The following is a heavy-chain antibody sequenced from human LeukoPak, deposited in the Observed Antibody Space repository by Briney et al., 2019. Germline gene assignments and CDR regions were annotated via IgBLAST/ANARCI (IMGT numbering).Heavy chain of an antibody. CDR2: IYTSGSP. J-gene: IGHJ6*03. V-gene: IGHV4-61*02. CDR3: ARDEGWFGAYTNPNYYYYYMDV. D-gene: IGHD3-10*01. CDR1: GDSITNGSYY. Sequence: SETLSLTCNVSGDSITNGSYYWSWIRQPAGKALEWIGRIYTSGSPNYNPSLKSRVTISVDTSKNQFSLKLSSVTATDTAVYYCARDEGWFGAYTNPNYYYYYMDVWGKGTTVTVSS.